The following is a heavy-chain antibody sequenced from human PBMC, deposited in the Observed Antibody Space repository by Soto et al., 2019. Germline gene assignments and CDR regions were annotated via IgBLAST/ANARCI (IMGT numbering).Heavy chain of an antibody. Sequence: EVQLLESGGGLVQPGGSLRLSCAASGFTFSSSAMSWVRQAPGKGLEWVSAISGSGGSTYYADSVKGRFTISRDNSKNTLYLQMNSLRAEDTAVYYCAKDRGYSYGPATNFDYWGQGTLVTVSS. CDR2: ISGSGGST. CDR3: AKDRGYSYGPATNFDY. D-gene: IGHD5-18*01. V-gene: IGHV3-23*01. CDR1: GFTFSSSA. J-gene: IGHJ4*02.